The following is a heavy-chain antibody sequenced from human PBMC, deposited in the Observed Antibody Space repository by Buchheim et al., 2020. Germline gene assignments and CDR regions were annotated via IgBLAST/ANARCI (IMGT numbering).Heavy chain of an antibody. J-gene: IGHJ4*02. V-gene: IGHV4-30-2*01. D-gene: IGHD5-24*01. CDR3: ARGQRWLLDK. CDR2: IYHSGST. Sequence: QLQLQESGSGLVKPSQTLSLTCAVSGGSISSGGYSWNWIRQPPGKGLEWNGYIYHSGSTYYNPSPKRRVPISGDRSKNRFPLKLISVTAADTAVYYCARGQRWLLDKWGQGTL. CDR1: GGSISSGGYS.